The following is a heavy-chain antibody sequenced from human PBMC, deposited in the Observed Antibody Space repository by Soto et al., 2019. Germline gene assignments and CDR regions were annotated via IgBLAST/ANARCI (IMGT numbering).Heavy chain of an antibody. CDR2: ISAYNGNT. CDR3: ARGACSSTSCYYRAFDI. D-gene: IGHD2-2*01. Sequence: ASVKVSCKTSGYTFSNYGINWVRQAPGQGLEWMGWISAYNGNTNFAQKLQGRVSLTTDTSSTTAYMELRSLTSDDTAVYYCARGACSSTSCYYRAFDIWGQGTMVTVSS. CDR1: GYTFSNYG. V-gene: IGHV1-18*01. J-gene: IGHJ3*02.